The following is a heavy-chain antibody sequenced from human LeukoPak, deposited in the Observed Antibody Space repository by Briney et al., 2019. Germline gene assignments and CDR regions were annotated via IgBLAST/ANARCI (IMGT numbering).Heavy chain of an antibody. Sequence: GGSLRLSCAASGFTFDYSAMTWVRQAPEKGLEWVSTINTGDITFYANSVRGRFTISRDNSKNALFLQMNSLRAEDTAIYYCVKGGFTYYDDWGQGTLVTVSS. CDR2: INTGDIT. V-gene: IGHV3-23*01. J-gene: IGHJ4*02. CDR1: GFTFDYSA. CDR3: VKGGFTYYDD. D-gene: IGHD3-22*01.